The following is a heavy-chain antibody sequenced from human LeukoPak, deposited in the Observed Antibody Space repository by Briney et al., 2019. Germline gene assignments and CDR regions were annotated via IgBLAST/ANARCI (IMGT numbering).Heavy chain of an antibody. V-gene: IGHV4-34*01. J-gene: IGHJ6*02. Sequence: SETLSLTCAVYGGSFRGYWWIWIRQPPGKGLEWIGEINHRGSTNYNPSLKSRVTISVDTSKNQFSLELSSVTAADTAVYYCATLGGYSYGSSRMDVWGQGTTVTVSS. CDR2: INHRGST. CDR3: ATLGGYSYGSSRMDV. D-gene: IGHD5-18*01. CDR1: GGSFRGYW.